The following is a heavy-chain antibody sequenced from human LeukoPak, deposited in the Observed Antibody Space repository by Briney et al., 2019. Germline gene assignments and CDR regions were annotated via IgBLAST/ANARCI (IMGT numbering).Heavy chain of an antibody. Sequence: SETLSLTCAVYGGSFSGYYWSWIRQPPGKGLEWIGEINHSGSTNYNPSLKSRVTISVDTSKNQFSLELSSVTAADTAVYYCARRSGWYRGGYFDYWGQGTLVTVSS. D-gene: IGHD6-19*01. J-gene: IGHJ4*02. CDR1: GGSFSGYY. CDR2: INHSGST. CDR3: ARRSGWYRGGYFDY. V-gene: IGHV4-34*01.